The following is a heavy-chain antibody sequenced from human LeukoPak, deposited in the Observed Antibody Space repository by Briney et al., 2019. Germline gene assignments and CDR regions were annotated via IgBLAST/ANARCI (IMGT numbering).Heavy chain of an antibody. CDR1: GYTFTSYG. V-gene: IGHV1-18*01. Sequence: ASAKVSCKASGYTFTSYGISWVRQAPGQGLEWMGWISAYNGNTNYAQKLQGRVTMTTDTSTSTAYMELRSLRSDDTAVYYCARDRLVSVGATTRWFDPWGQGTLVTVSS. CDR2: ISAYNGNT. D-gene: IGHD1-26*01. CDR3: ARDRLVSVGATTRWFDP. J-gene: IGHJ5*02.